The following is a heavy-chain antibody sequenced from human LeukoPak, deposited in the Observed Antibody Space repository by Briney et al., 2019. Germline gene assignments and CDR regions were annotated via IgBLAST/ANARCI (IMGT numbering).Heavy chain of an antibody. CDR2: IYYSGST. J-gene: IGHJ4*02. CDR3: ARHGRYCSRGTCYFDY. V-gene: IGHV4-39*01. CDR1: GDSISRSDNY. D-gene: IGHD2-15*01. Sequence: PSETLSLTCSVSGDSISRSDNYWAWIRQPPGKGLEWIGTIYYSGSTHYNPSLKSRVTISLDTSKQQFSLRLTSVTAADTSMYYCARHGRYCSRGTCYFDYWGQGTLVTVSS.